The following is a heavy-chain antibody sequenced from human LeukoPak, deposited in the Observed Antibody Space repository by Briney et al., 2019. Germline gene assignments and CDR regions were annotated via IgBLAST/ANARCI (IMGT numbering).Heavy chain of an antibody. CDR3: AGGARGAYFDY. J-gene: IGHJ4*02. CDR2: IYGADTI. CDR1: GFTISSSY. Sequence: AGGSLRLSCAASGFTISSSYMSWVRQVPGKGLEWVSCIYGADTIYYADFVKDRFTISRDSNRNILYLQMNSLRADDTAVYYCAGGARGAYFDYWGQGTLVTVSS. D-gene: IGHD4/OR15-4a*01. V-gene: IGHV3-66*01.